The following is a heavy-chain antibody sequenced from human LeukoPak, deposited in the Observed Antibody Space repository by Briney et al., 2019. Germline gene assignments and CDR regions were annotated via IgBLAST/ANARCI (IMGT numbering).Heavy chain of an antibody. V-gene: IGHV3-21*01. CDR3: ARAMYSSPGFDY. Sequence: GGSLRLSCTASGFTFPNYAMNWVRQAPGKGLEWVSSISSSSSYIYYADSVKGRFTISRDNAKNSLYLQMNSLRAEDTAVYYCARAMYSSPGFDYWGQGTLVTVSS. CDR2: ISSSSSYI. J-gene: IGHJ4*02. CDR1: GFTFPNYA. D-gene: IGHD6-13*01.